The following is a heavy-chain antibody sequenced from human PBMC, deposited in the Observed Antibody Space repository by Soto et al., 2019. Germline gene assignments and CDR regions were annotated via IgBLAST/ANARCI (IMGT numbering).Heavy chain of an antibody. V-gene: IGHV4-4*02. Sequence: QVQLQESGPGLVKPSGTLSLTCAVSGVSIGSHDWWTWVRQPPGKGLEWIGESHQSGNTNYNSSLESRVTISLYKSKNHFSLQLSSVTVADTAVYYCATRDTGRVYWGQGTLVTVSS. CDR2: SHQSGNT. CDR1: GVSIGSHDW. J-gene: IGHJ4*02. CDR3: ATRDTGRVY. D-gene: IGHD5-18*01.